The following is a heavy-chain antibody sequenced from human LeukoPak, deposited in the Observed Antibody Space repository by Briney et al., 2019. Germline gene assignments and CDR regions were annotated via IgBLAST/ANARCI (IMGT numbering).Heavy chain of an antibody. CDR1: GFTVSSNH. J-gene: IGHJ4*02. CDR3: ARNLYYYDSSGYYYY. CDR2: IYTGGST. D-gene: IGHD3-22*01. V-gene: IGHV3-66*01. Sequence: GGSLTLSCASSGFTVSSNHMSWVRQAPGKGLEGVSAIYTGGSTYYAGSVMGGFPISRDNSKNTLYLQMNSLRAEDTAVYYCARNLYYYDSSGYYYYWGQGTLVTVSS.